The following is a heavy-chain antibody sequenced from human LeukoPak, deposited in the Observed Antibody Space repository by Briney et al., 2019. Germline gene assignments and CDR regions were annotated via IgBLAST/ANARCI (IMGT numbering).Heavy chain of an antibody. CDR1: GYTFTGYY. CDR3: ARGFLGSSWFYYYYYYMDV. J-gene: IGHJ6*03. CDR2: INPNSGGT. D-gene: IGHD6-13*01. Sequence: ASVKVSCKASGYTFTGYYMHWVRQAPGQGLEWMGWINPNSGGTNYAQKFQGRVTMTRDTSISTAYMELSRLRSDDTAVYYCARGFLGSSWFYYYYYYMDVWGKGTKVTVSS. V-gene: IGHV1-2*02.